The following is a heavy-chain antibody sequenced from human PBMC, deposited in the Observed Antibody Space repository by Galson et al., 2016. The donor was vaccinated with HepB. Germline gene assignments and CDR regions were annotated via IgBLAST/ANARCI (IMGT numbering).Heavy chain of an antibody. J-gene: IGHJ6*02. CDR2: MSGSADRT. CDR3: AKNDFWSGYPPYFYYGMDV. D-gene: IGHD3-3*01. Sequence: SLRLSCAASGFTFSCHVMSWVRQAPGKGLEWVSAMSGSADRTSYAVSVEGRFTISRDNSRNTLYLEMHSLRAEDTALYYCAKNDFWSGYPPYFYYGMDVWGQGTPVTVSS. V-gene: IGHV3-23*01. CDR1: GFTFSCHV.